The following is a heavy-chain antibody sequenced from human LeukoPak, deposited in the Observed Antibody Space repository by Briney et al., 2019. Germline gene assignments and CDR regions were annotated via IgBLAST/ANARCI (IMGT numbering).Heavy chain of an antibody. V-gene: IGHV4-39*07. CDR1: GGSISSGDYS. D-gene: IGHD3-9*01. CDR3: ARAPGGVGGSDYDILTGPYSKNDY. CDR2: IYYSGST. Sequence: SETLSLTCAVSGGSISSGDYSWSWIRQPPGEGLEWIGSIYYSGSTYYNPSLKSRVTISVDTSKNQFSLKLSSVTAADTAVYYCARAPGGVGGSDYDILTGPYSKNDYWGQGTLVTVSS. J-gene: IGHJ4*02.